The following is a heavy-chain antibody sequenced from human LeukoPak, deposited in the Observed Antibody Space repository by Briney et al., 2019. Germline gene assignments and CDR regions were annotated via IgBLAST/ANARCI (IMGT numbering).Heavy chain of an antibody. CDR3: ARFTPRLSREKFDY. J-gene: IGHJ4*02. D-gene: IGHD3-3*02. Sequence: GASVKVSCKASGYTFTSYDINWVRQATGQGLEWMGWMNPNSGNTGYAQKFQGRVTMTRNTSISTAYMELSSLRSDDTGVYYCARFTPRLSREKFDYWGQGTLVTVSS. CDR1: GYTFTSYD. V-gene: IGHV1-8*01. CDR2: MNPNSGNT.